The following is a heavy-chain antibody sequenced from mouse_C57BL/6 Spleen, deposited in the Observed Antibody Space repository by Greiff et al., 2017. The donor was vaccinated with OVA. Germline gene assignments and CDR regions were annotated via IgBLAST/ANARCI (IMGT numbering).Heavy chain of an antibody. D-gene: IGHD2-3*01. J-gene: IGHJ4*01. CDR3: ARGGYYVGYYAMDY. CDR2: IDPSDSET. Sequence: QVQLQQSGAELVRPGSSVKLSCKASGYTFTSYWMHWVKQRPIQGLEWIGNIDPSDSETHYNQKFKDKATLTVDKSSSTAYMQLSSLTSEDSAVYYCARGGYYVGYYAMDYWGQGTSVTVSS. CDR1: GYTFTSYW. V-gene: IGHV1-52*01.